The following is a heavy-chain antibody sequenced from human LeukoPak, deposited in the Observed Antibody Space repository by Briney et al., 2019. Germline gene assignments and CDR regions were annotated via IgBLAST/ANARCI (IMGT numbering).Heavy chain of an antibody. Sequence: GGSLRLSCAASGFTFSSYAMSWVRQAPGKGLEWVSVISGSGGSTYYADSVKGRFTISRDNSKNTLYLQMNSLSAEDTAVYYCAKARGYSGYEPAFDYWGQGTLVTVSS. V-gene: IGHV3-23*01. CDR3: AKARGYSGYEPAFDY. CDR1: GFTFSSYA. CDR2: ISGSGGST. D-gene: IGHD5-12*01. J-gene: IGHJ4*02.